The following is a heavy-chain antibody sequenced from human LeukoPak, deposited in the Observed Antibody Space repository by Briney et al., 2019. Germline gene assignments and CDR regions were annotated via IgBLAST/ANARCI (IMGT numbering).Heavy chain of an antibody. Sequence: SETLSLTCAVSDDSFSSHYGTWIRQPPGKGLEWIGYISYIGSTNYNPSLKSRVTISIDTSKNQFSLQLTSVTAADTAVYYCARDLVTVTKGFDIWGQGTMVSVSS. CDR1: DDSFSSHY. J-gene: IGHJ3*02. CDR2: ISYIGST. CDR3: ARDLVTVTKGFDI. V-gene: IGHV4-59*11. D-gene: IGHD4-17*01.